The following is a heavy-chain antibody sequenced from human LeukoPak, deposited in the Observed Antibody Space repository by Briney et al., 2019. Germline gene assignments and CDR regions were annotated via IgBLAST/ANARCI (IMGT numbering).Heavy chain of an antibody. Sequence: GGSLRLSCAASGFTFSSYAMNWVRQAPGKGLEWVSIIYSGGSTFYADSVKGRFTISRDNSKNTLYLQMNSLRAEDTAVYYCARGGSYLSAFDIWGQGTMVTVSS. CDR3: ARGGSYLSAFDI. CDR1: GFTFSSYA. V-gene: IGHV3-53*01. J-gene: IGHJ3*02. CDR2: IYSGGST. D-gene: IGHD1-26*01.